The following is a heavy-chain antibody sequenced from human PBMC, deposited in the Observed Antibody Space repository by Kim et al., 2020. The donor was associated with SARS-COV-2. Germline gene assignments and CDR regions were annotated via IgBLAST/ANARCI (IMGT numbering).Heavy chain of an antibody. D-gene: IGHD6-19*01. J-gene: IGHJ4*02. V-gene: IGHV3-7*01. CDR2: IKQDGSEK. CDR3: ARVENPYSSGWYLGYFDY. CDR1: GFTFSSYW. Sequence: GGSLRLSCAASGFTFSSYWMSWVRQAPGKGLEWVANIKQDGSEKYYVYSVKGRFTIPRDNAKNSLYLQMNSLRAEDTAVYYCARVENPYSSGWYLGYFDYWGQGTLVTVSS.